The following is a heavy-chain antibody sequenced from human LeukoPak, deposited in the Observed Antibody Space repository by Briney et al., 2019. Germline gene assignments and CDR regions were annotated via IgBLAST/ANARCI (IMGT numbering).Heavy chain of an antibody. CDR1: GFTFSSYA. D-gene: IGHD1-1*01. CDR3: AKATGNLGN. CDR2: ISSTGGTT. Sequence: PGGSLRLSCAASGFTFSSYAMHWVRQAPGKGLEWVSSISSTGGTTYYADSVKGRFTISRDNSKNTLYLQMNSLRAEDTAIYYCAKATGNLGNWGQGTLVTVSS. J-gene: IGHJ4*02. V-gene: IGHV3-23*01.